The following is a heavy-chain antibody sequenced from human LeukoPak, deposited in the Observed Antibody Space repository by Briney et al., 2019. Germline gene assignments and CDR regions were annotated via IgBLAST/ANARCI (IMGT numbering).Heavy chain of an antibody. J-gene: IGHJ4*02. CDR1: GGSISSYC. V-gene: IGHV4-4*07. CDR2: VYPSGST. D-gene: IGHD5-12*01. CDR3: ARDRSGYSEYYFDY. Sequence: PSETLSLTCTVSGGSISSYCWSWIRQPAGKGLERIGRVYPSGSTNYNPSLKSRVTISIDKSKNQFSLKLTSVTAADTAVYYCARDRSGYSEYYFDYWGQGTLVTVSS.